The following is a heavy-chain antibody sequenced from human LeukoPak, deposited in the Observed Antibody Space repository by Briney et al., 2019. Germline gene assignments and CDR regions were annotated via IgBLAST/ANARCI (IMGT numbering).Heavy chain of an antibody. V-gene: IGHV4-30-2*01. Sequence: SQTLSLTCAVSGGSISSGGYSWSWIRQPPGKGLEWIGYIYHSGSTYYNPSLKSRVTISVDRSKNQFSLKLSSVTAADTAVYYCARRGHSSSWYNWFDPWGQGTLVTVSS. CDR2: IYHSGST. CDR1: GGSISSGGYS. J-gene: IGHJ5*02. D-gene: IGHD6-13*01. CDR3: ARRGHSSSWYNWFDP.